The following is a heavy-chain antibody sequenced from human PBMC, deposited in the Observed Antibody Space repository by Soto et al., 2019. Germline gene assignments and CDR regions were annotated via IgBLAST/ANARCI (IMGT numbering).Heavy chain of an antibody. V-gene: IGHV3-23*01. CDR1: GFTFSSYA. Sequence: EVQLLESGGGLVQPGGSLRLSCAASGFTFSSYAMSWVRQAPGKGLEWVSTISGSGGNAYYADSVKGRFTISRDNSKNTLRPQMHSLRADDTAVYYCAKDGASGSYPPYYYYGMDVWGQGTTVTVSS. CDR2: ISGSGGNA. J-gene: IGHJ6*02. D-gene: IGHD1-26*01. CDR3: AKDGASGSYPPYYYYGMDV.